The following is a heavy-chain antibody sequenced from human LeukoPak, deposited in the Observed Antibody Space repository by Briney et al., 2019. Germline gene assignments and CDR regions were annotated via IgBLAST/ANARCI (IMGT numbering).Heavy chain of an antibody. CDR3: AKADCSSSSCYTIDL. Sequence: PGGSLRLSCAASGFTFDDYAMHWVRQVPGKGLEWVALISSEDDSTKYADSVNGRFTISRDNRKKSLYLQMNSLRGEDTAFYHCAKADCSSSSCYTIDLWGPGTLVTVSS. D-gene: IGHD2-2*02. V-gene: IGHV3-43D*04. CDR1: GFTFDDYA. CDR2: ISSEDDST. J-gene: IGHJ5*02.